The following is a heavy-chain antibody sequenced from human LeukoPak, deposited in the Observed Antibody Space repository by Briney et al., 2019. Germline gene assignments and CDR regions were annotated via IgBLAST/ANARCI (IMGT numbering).Heavy chain of an antibody. J-gene: IGHJ4*02. CDR1: GLTFSSSW. D-gene: IGHD5-18*01. Sequence: GGSLRLSCAVSGLTFSSSWMDWVRQAPGKGLEWVASINPDGNKKYSADSVKGRFTISRDHAENSLYLQMNSLRVEDTAFYYCARDLAYSRLDYWGQGMLVTVSS. CDR3: ARDLAYSRLDY. CDR2: INPDGNKK. V-gene: IGHV3-7*01.